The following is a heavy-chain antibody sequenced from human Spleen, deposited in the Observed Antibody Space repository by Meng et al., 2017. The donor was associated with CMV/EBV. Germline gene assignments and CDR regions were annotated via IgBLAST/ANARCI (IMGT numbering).Heavy chain of an antibody. Sequence: LSLTCAASGFTFSSYAMSWIRQAPGKGLEWVSGISGSGHSPYYIDSVRGRFTISRDNSKNTLFLVMNSLRAEDTAVYYCAKDGTYSSSCFDYWGQGTLVTVSS. CDR3: AKDGTYSSSCFDY. V-gene: IGHV3-23*01. CDR2: ISGSGHSP. CDR1: GFTFSSYA. D-gene: IGHD6-13*01. J-gene: IGHJ4*02.